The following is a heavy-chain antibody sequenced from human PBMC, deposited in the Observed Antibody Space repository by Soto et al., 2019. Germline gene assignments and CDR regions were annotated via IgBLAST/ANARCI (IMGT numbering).Heavy chain of an antibody. CDR3: AKDGGQWLTLLDS. CDR2: ISFDGSNQ. Sequence: PGGSLRLSCAASGFTFSSYGMHWVRQAPGKGLEWVAMISFDGSNQYYGESVKGRFTISRDKTNNTLYLQMSSVRPEDKAVYFCAKDGGQWLTLLDSWGQGTLVTVSS. J-gene: IGHJ4*02. D-gene: IGHD6-19*01. CDR1: GFTFSSYG. V-gene: IGHV3-30*18.